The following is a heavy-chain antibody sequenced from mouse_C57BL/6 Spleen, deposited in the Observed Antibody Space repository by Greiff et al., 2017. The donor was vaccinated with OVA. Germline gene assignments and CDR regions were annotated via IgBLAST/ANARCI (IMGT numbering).Heavy chain of an antibody. CDR1: GFTFTDYY. CDR2: IRNKANGYTT. Sequence: EVKLLESGGGLVQPGGSLSLSCAASGFTFTDYYMSWVRQPPGKALEWLGFIRNKANGYTTEYSAYVKGRFTIYRDNSRSILYLQMNALRAEDSATYYCARYDYSNYSAMDYWGQGTSVTVSS. D-gene: IGHD2-5*01. CDR3: ARYDYSNYSAMDY. J-gene: IGHJ4*01. V-gene: IGHV7-3*01.